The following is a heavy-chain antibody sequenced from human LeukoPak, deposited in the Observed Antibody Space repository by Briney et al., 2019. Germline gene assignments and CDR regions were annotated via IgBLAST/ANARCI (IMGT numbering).Heavy chain of an antibody. J-gene: IGHJ4*02. D-gene: IGHD3-3*01. V-gene: IGHV3-53*01. CDR1: GFIVSSSY. Sequence: PGGSLRLSCAASGFIVSSSYMSWVRQAPGRGLEWVSVIYSGGSTYYADSVKGRFTISRDNSKNTLYLQMNSLRAEDTAVYYCARVGLTIFGDIDYWGQGTLVTVSS. CDR2: IYSGGST. CDR3: ARVGLTIFGDIDY.